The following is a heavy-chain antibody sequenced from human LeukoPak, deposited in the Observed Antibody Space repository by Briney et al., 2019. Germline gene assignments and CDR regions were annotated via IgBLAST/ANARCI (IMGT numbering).Heavy chain of an antibody. CDR1: GGSISSYY. J-gene: IGHJ5*02. CDR2: IYYSGST. V-gene: IGHV4-59*01. D-gene: IGHD3-22*01. Sequence: SETLSLTCTVSGGSISSYYWSWIRQPPGKGLEWIGYIYYSGSTNYNPSLKSRVTISVDTSKNQFSLKLSSVTAADTAVYYCARGKYYYDSSGTGWFDPWGQGTLVTVSS. CDR3: ARGKYYYDSSGTGWFDP.